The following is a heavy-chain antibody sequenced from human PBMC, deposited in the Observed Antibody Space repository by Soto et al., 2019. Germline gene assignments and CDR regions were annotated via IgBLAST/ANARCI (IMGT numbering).Heavy chain of an antibody. CDR1: GFTFSTYA. CDR3: ALRKTGSYFDY. V-gene: IGHV3-23*01. Sequence: EVQLLESGGGLVQPGGSLRLSCEGSGFTFSTYAMSWVRQAPGKGLEWVSGISGSGGSTYYTDTVKGRFTNSRDNSKNTLYLQMNTLRAEDTALYFCALRKTGSYFDYWGQGSLVTVSS. D-gene: IGHD1-26*01. J-gene: IGHJ4*02. CDR2: ISGSGGST.